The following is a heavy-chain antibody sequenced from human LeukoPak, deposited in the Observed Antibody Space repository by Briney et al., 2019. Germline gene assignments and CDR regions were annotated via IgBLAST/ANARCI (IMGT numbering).Heavy chain of an antibody. CDR1: GFTFDDYG. Sequence: PGGSLRLSCAASGFTFDDYGMSWVRQAPGKGLEWVPGINWNGGSTGYADSVKGRFTISRDNAKNSLYLQMNSLRAEDTALYHCARGRRYYDSSGYSGYFDLWGRGTLVTVSS. CDR3: ARGRRYYDSSGYSGYFDL. D-gene: IGHD3-22*01. CDR2: INWNGGST. V-gene: IGHV3-20*01. J-gene: IGHJ2*01.